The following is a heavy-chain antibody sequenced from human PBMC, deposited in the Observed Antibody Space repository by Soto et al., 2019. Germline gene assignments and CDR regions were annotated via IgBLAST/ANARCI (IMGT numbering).Heavy chain of an antibody. V-gene: IGHV4-39*01. CDR2: IYHSGST. Sequence: SETLSLTCTVSGGSVSSSGYYWGWIRQPPGKGLEWIASIYHSGSTYYNPSLKSRVTISVDTSKNQFSLKLSSVTAADTAVYYCARHAAAAALHLFDYWGQGTQVT. CDR3: ARHAAAAALHLFDY. CDR1: GGSVSSSGYY. J-gene: IGHJ4*02. D-gene: IGHD6-13*01.